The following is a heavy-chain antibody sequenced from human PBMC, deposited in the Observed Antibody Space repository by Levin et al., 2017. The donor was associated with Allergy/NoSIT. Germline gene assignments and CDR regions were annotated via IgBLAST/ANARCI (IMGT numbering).Heavy chain of an antibody. V-gene: IGHV3-30*18. CDR3: AKAHSSGWYGGLDY. CDR2: ISYDGSNK. Sequence: GGSLRLSCAASGFTFSSYGMHWVRQAPGKGLEWVAVISYDGSNKYYADSVKGRFTISRDNSKNTLYLQMNSLRAEDTAVYYCAKAHSSGWYGGLDYWGQGTLVTVSS. CDR1: GFTFSSYG. D-gene: IGHD6-19*01. J-gene: IGHJ4*02.